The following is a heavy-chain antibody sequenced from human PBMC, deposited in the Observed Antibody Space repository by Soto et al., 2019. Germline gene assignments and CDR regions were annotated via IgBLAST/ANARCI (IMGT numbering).Heavy chain of an antibody. V-gene: IGHV3-23*01. D-gene: IGHD2-2*01. CDR2: IIGSGSST. CDR1: GFTFSSYA. J-gene: IGHJ4*02. CDR3: ATRRNCSSTSCVFDY. Sequence: PGGSLRLSCAASGFTFSSYAMSWVRQAPGKGLEWVSGIIGSGSSTYYADSLKGRFTISRDNSKNTLYLQMNSLRAEDTALYYCATRRNCSSTSCVFDYWGQGTLVTVSS.